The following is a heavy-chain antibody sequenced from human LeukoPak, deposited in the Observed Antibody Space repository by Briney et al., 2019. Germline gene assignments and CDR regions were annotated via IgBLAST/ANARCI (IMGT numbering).Heavy chain of an antibody. J-gene: IGHJ4*02. CDR3: AKRIRYCSGGSCGGDY. D-gene: IGHD2-15*01. Sequence: GGSLRLSCAASGFTFSSYAMSWVRQAPGKGLEWVSAISGSGGSTYYADSVKGRFTISRDNSKNTLYLQMNSLRAEDTAVYYCAKRIRYCSGGSCGGDYWGQGTLVTVSS. CDR1: GFTFSSYA. V-gene: IGHV3-23*01. CDR2: ISGSGGST.